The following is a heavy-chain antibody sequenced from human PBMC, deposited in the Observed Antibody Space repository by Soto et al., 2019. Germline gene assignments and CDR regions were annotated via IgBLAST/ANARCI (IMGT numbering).Heavy chain of an antibody. D-gene: IGHD2-8*01. CDR3: ARASGHIYATLHGPFDH. V-gene: IGHV3-30-3*01. CDR2: ISHDGNNK. J-gene: IGHJ4*02. Sequence: PGGSLRLSCAASGFTFNSHPLHWVRQAPGKGLEWVAVISHDGNNKYYADSVKGRFTISRDNSMNMLYLQMHGLRTEDTAIFYCARASGHIYATLHGPFDHWGQGALVTVSS. CDR1: GFTFNSHP.